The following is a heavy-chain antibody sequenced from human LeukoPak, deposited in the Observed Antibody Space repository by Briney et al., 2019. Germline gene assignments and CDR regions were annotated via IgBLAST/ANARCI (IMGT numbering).Heavy chain of an antibody. J-gene: IGHJ4*02. Sequence: SETLSLTCAVSGGSISSTYWWSWVRQPPGKGLEWIGEIFHSGSTNYNPSLKSRVTISVDKSKNQFSLKLSSVTAADTAVYYCARESGYSGPFDNWGQGTLVTVCS. D-gene: IGHD5-12*01. CDR3: ARESGYSGPFDN. CDR1: GGSISSTYW. V-gene: IGHV4-4*02. CDR2: IFHSGST.